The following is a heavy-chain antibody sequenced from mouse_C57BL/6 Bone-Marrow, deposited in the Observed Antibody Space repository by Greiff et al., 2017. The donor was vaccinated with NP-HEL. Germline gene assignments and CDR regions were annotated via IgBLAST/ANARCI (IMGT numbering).Heavy chain of an antibody. V-gene: IGHV1-53*01. J-gene: IGHJ2*01. Sequence: QVQLQQPGTELVKPGASVKLSCKASGYTFTSYWMHWLKQRPGQGLEWIGNINPTNGGTNYNEKFKTKATLTVAKSSSTAYMQLSSLTSEDSAVYDGASDSGYAVDYWGQGTTLTVSS. CDR2: INPTNGGT. CDR3: ASDSGYAVDY. D-gene: IGHD3-2*02. CDR1: GYTFTSYW.